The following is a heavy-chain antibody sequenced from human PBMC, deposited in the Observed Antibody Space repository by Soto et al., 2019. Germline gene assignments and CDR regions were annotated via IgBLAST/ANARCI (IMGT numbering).Heavy chain of an antibody. CDR3: AREGCSGGSCYAFDY. CDR2: IYHSGST. D-gene: IGHD2-15*01. Sequence: SETLSLTCAVSGGSISSSNWWSWVRQPPGKGLEWIGEIYHSGSTNYNPSLKSRVTISVDKSKNLFSLKLISVTAADTAVYYCAREGCSGGSCYAFDYWGQGTLVTVSS. V-gene: IGHV4-4*02. CDR1: GGSISSSNW. J-gene: IGHJ4*02.